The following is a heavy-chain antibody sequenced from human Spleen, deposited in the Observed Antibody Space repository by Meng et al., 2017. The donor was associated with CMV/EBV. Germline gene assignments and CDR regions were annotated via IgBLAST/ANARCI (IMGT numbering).Heavy chain of an antibody. D-gene: IGHD6-13*01. Sequence: VYGGSFSGYYWSWSRQPPGKGLEWIGSIYYTGSTYYNPSLRSRVTISVDTSRNQFSLKLRSVTSADTAVYYCASPKQQLVPDSWFDPWGQGTLVTVSS. V-gene: IGHV4-34*01. J-gene: IGHJ5*02. CDR1: GGSFSGYY. CDR2: IYYTGST. CDR3: ASPKQQLVPDSWFDP.